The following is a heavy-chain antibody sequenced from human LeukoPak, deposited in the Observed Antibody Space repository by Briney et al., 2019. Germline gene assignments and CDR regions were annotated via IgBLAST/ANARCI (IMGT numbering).Heavy chain of an antibody. CDR2: INPNSGGT. Sequence: ASVKVSCKASGYTFTSYGISWVRQAPGQGLEWMGWINPNSGGTNYAQKFQGRVTMTRDTSISTAYMELSRLRSDDTAVYYCARAPYYYDSSGSVRAYFQHWGQGTLVTVSS. J-gene: IGHJ1*01. D-gene: IGHD3-22*01. CDR3: ARAPYYYDSSGSVRAYFQH. CDR1: GYTFTSYG. V-gene: IGHV1-2*02.